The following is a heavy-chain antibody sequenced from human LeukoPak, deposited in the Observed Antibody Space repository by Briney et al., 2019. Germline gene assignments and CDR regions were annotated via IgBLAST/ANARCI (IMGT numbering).Heavy chain of an antibody. Sequence: QPGGSLRLSCAASGFTLSTYWMNWVRQAPGKGLEWVATIKQDGSEKYYVDSVKGRFTISRDNAKNSLYLQMNSLRAEDTAVYYCARAYSGYDPFDYWGQGTLVTVSS. CDR2: IKQDGSEK. J-gene: IGHJ4*02. CDR3: ARAYSGYDPFDY. D-gene: IGHD5-12*01. V-gene: IGHV3-7*01. CDR1: GFTLSTYW.